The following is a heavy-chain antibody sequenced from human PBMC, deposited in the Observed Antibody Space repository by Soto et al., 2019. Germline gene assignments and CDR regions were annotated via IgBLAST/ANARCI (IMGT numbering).Heavy chain of an antibody. CDR2: LSWNGVTI. J-gene: IGHJ6*02. CDR1: GFTFDDYA. CDR3: AASRAYDSSDYSGFHYGMDV. V-gene: IGHV3-9*01. Sequence: EVQLVESGGGLGQPGRSLRLSCAASGFTFDDYAMHWVRQVPGKGLQWVSGLSWNGVTIGYAASVKGRFTISRDNAKKSLYLQMNCVRHDDTALYYCAASRAYDSSDYSGFHYGMDVWCLGTTVTV. D-gene: IGHD3-22*01.